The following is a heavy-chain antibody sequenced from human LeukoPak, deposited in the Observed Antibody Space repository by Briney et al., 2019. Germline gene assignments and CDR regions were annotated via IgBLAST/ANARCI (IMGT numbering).Heavy chain of an antibody. V-gene: IGHV3-23*01. CDR1: GFTFSSYA. J-gene: IGHJ4*02. Sequence: GGSLRLSCAASGFTFSSYAMSWVRQAPGKGLEWVSAISGSGSTYYADSVKGRFTISRDNSKNTLYLQMNSLRAEDTAVYYCAKDLGWFGELFDYWGQGTLVTVSS. D-gene: IGHD3-10*01. CDR2: ISGSGST. CDR3: AKDLGWFGELFDY.